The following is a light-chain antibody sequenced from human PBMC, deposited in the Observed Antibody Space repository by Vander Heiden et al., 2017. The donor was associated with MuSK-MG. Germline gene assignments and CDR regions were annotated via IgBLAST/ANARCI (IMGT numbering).Light chain of an antibody. V-gene: IGLV2-14*03. CDR2: DVT. J-gene: IGLJ2*01. CDR1: SSDVGRYDF. CDR3: NSNATSLTQV. Sequence: SALSQRVPEGGSPVQSITISCAGTSSDVGRYDFVSWYHRHPGEAPKLIVFDVTGRPSGVAGRFSGSKASSTASLTISGRQAEDEADYCCNSNATSLTQVFGGGTKLTVL.